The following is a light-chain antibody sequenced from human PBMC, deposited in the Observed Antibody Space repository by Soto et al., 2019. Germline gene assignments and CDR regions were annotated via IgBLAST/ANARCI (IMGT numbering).Light chain of an antibody. CDR3: QQYGSSPT. Sequence: EIVLTQSPGTLSLSPGERATLSCRASQSVSSSYLAWYQQKPGQAPRLLIYGASSRATGIPYRFSGSGSGTDFTLTISRLEPEDFAVYYFQQYGSSPTFGQWTKGESK. CDR1: QSVSSSY. J-gene: IGKJ1*01. CDR2: GAS. V-gene: IGKV3-20*01.